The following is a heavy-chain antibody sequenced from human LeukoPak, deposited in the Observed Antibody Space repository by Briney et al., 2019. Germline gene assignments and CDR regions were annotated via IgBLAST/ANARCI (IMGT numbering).Heavy chain of an antibody. Sequence: PSETLSLTCTVSGGSISSYYWSWIRQPPGKGLEWIGYIYYSGSTNYNPSLKSRVTISVDTSKNQFSLKMRSVTAADTAVYYCAGDSSSWFDSWGQGTLVIVSS. J-gene: IGHJ5*01. D-gene: IGHD2-2*01. CDR3: AGDSSSWFDS. CDR2: IYYSGST. V-gene: IGHV4-59*01. CDR1: GGSISSYY.